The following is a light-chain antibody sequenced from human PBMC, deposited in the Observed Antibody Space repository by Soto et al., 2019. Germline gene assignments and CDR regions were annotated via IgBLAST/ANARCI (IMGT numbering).Light chain of an antibody. Sequence: EIVMTQSPATLSVSPGESATLSCRASQSVNTNLAWYQQKPGRAPRLLIHGASTRAPGIPARFSGSGSGTEFTLYISSLQSEDFAVYYCQQYNNWPPHTFGQGTKLEIK. CDR3: QQYNNWPPHT. CDR1: QSVNTN. J-gene: IGKJ2*01. CDR2: GAS. V-gene: IGKV3-15*01.